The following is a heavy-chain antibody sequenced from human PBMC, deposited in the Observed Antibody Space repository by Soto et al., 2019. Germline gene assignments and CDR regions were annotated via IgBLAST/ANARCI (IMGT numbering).Heavy chain of an antibody. CDR1: GFTFSSYG. V-gene: IGHV3-30*18. Sequence: QVQLVESGGGVVQPGRSLRLSCAASGFTFSSYGMHWVRQAPGKGLEWVAVISYDGSNKYYADSVKGRFTISRDNSKNTLYLQMNSLRAEDTAVYYCAKDLDSSSSYWGQGTLVTVCS. J-gene: IGHJ4*02. CDR2: ISYDGSNK. CDR3: AKDLDSSSSY. D-gene: IGHD6-6*01.